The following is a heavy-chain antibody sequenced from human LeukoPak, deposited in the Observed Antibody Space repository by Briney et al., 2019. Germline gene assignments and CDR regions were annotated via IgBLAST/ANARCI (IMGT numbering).Heavy chain of an antibody. CDR3: ARRGWGGYDTNWFDP. CDR1: GYSFTSYW. J-gene: IGHJ5*02. Sequence: GESLKIPCKGSGYSFTSYWIGWVRQMPGKGLEWMGIIYPGDSDTRYSPSFQGQVTISADKSISPAYLQWSGLKASDTAMYYCARRGWGGYDTNWFDPWGQGTLVTVSS. CDR2: IYPGDSDT. D-gene: IGHD5-12*01. V-gene: IGHV5-51*01.